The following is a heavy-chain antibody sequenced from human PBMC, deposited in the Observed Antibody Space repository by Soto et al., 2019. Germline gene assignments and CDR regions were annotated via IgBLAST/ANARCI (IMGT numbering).Heavy chain of an antibody. J-gene: IGHJ6*02. D-gene: IGHD2-8*01. CDR2: ISGGGIST. V-gene: IGHV3-23*01. CDR3: AKNVRGNGHSYYYYGMDV. Sequence: VQLLESGGGLVQPGGSLRLSCEGSGFTFIDYAMSWVRQAPGKGLEWVSSISGGGISTYYVDSVKGRFTISRDSSRSTVYLQMNTLRAEDAAVYYCAKNVRGNGHSYYYYGMDVWGQGTTVTVSS. CDR1: GFTFIDYA.